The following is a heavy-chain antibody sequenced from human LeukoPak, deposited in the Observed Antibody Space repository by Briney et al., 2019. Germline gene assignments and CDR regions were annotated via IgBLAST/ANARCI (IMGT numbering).Heavy chain of an antibody. CDR3: ARSMTTVTHYYYGLDV. Sequence: SETLSLTCAVYGGSFSGYYWSWIRQPPGKGLEWIGSIYYSGSTYHNPSLKSRVTISVDTSKNQFSLKLSSVTAADTAVYYCARSMTTVTHYYYGLDVWGQGTTVTVSS. J-gene: IGHJ6*02. V-gene: IGHV4-34*01. CDR1: GGSFSGYY. CDR2: IYYSGST. D-gene: IGHD4-17*01.